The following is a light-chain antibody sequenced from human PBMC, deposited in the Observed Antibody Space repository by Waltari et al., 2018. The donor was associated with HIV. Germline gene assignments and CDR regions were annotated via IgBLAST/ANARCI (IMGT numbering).Light chain of an antibody. CDR1: QNIQNR. Sequence: MTQSPSTLSASVGDRVIITCRASQNIQNRMAWYQQKPGKAPKLLIYFASTLQGGVPSRFSGSGSGTEFTLTISSLQPDDFATYYCQGGNGYFGQGTKVEIK. J-gene: IGKJ2*01. V-gene: IGKV1-5*03. CDR2: FAS. CDR3: QGGNGY.